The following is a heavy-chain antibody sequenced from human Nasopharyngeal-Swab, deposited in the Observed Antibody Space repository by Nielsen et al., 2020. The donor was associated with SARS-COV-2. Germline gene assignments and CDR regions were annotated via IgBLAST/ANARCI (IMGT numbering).Heavy chain of an antibody. CDR1: GDSISGYY. CDR3: AREGYYFGSGCYYF. Sequence: GSLRLSCTVSGDSISGYYWTWIRQPAGRGLEWIGRVYISGGANYSPSLKSRVTMSVDTSKNQFSLKLSSVTAADTAVYYCAREGYYFGSGCYYFWGQGTLVTVSS. J-gene: IGHJ4*02. D-gene: IGHD3-10*01. CDR2: VYISGGA. V-gene: IGHV4-4*07.